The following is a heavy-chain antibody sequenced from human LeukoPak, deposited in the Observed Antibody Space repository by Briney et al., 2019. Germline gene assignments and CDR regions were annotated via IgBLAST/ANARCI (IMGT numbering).Heavy chain of an antibody. CDR3: ARDVSSSMSSFDY. J-gene: IGHJ4*02. CDR1: GYSFTNYW. CDR2: IYPGDSDT. D-gene: IGHD6-6*01. V-gene: IGHV5-51*01. Sequence: GESLKISCKGSGYSFTNYWIGWVRQMPGKGLEWMGIIYPGDSDTRYSPSFQGQVTISADKSLSTAYLQWSSLKASDTAMYYCARDVSSSMSSFDYWGQGTLVTVSS.